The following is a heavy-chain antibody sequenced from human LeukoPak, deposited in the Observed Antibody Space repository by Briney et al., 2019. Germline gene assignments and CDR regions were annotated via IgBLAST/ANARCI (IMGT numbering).Heavy chain of an antibody. D-gene: IGHD6-13*01. Sequence: ASVKVSCKASGYTFTGHYMHWVRQAPGQGVDWMGWINPNSCGTHYAQQFQGRGALTRDTSISTAYMELSRLRSDDTAMYDCARDQVPITAALTNWFDPWGQGTLVTVSS. V-gene: IGHV1-2*02. J-gene: IGHJ5*02. CDR3: ARDQVPITAALTNWFDP. CDR2: INPNSCGT. CDR1: GYTFTGHY.